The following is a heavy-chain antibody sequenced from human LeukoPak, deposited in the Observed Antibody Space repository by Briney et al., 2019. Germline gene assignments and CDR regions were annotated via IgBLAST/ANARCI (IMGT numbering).Heavy chain of an antibody. CDR1: GYTFTAHY. J-gene: IGHJ3*02. D-gene: IGHD2-21*01. CDR3: ARDPGYSYAFDI. CDR2: INPSSGDT. Sequence: ASVKVSCKASGYTFTAHYMHWVRQAPGQGLEWMGRINPSSGDTEYGQRFQGRVTLTRDTSSSTANMELRRLRSDDTAVYYCARDPGYSYAFDIWGQGTVVFVSS. V-gene: IGHV1-2*06.